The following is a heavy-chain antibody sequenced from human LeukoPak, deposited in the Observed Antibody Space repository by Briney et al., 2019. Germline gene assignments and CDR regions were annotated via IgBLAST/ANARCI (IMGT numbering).Heavy chain of an antibody. V-gene: IGHV1-2*05. Sequence: GASVKVSCKASGYTFTGYFLLWLRQAPGQGLEWWGGINPNSGGTNYAQKFQGRVTMTRDTSISAAYKDLSSLRFDDAVVYYCARVSAASGAFDIWGQGTMVTVSS. J-gene: IGHJ3*02. CDR3: ARVSAASGAFDI. CDR2: INPNSGGT. CDR1: GYTFTGYF. D-gene: IGHD6-25*01.